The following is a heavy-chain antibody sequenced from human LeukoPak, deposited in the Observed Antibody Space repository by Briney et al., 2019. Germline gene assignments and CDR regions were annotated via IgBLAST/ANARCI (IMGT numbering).Heavy chain of an antibody. V-gene: IGHV4-34*01. CDR2: INHSGST. J-gene: IGHJ4*02. CDR3: ARGGGYSVYFDY. D-gene: IGHD3-22*01. Sequence: SETLSLTCAVYGGSFSGYYWSWIRQPPGKGLEWIGEINHSGSTNYNPSLKSRVTISVDTSKNQFSLKLSSVTAADTAVYYCARGGGYSVYFDYWGQGTLVTVSS. CDR1: GGSFSGYY.